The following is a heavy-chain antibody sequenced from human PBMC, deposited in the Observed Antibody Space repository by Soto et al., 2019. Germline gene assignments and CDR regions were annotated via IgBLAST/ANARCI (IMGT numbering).Heavy chain of an antibody. CDR2: INPSGGST. V-gene: IGHV1-46*01. CDR1: GYTFTSYY. D-gene: IGHD3-3*01. J-gene: IGHJ5*02. Sequence: ASVKVSCKASGYTFTSYYMHWVRQAPGQGLEWMGIINPSGGSTSYAQKFQGRVTMTRDTSTSTVYMELSSLRSEDTAVYYCARAVLRFLEWSWFDPWGQGTLVTVSS. CDR3: ARAVLRFLEWSWFDP.